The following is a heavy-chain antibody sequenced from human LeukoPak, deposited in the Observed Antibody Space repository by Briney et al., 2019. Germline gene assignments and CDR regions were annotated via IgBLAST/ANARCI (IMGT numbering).Heavy chain of an antibody. J-gene: IGHJ3*02. CDR2: IYYSGVT. D-gene: IGHD6-13*01. V-gene: IGHV4-59*08. CDR3: AGTGISPI. CDR1: SGSISGHY. Sequence: SETLSLTCTVSSGSISGHYWSWVRQPPGKGLEWIAYIYYSGVTKYNPSLKSRVTISVDTSKNQFSLKLSSVTAADTAVYYCAGTGISPIWGQGTMVTVSS.